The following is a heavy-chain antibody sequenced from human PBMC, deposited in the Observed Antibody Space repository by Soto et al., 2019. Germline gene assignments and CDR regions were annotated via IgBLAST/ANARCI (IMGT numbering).Heavy chain of an antibody. D-gene: IGHD6-13*01. J-gene: IGHJ6*02. CDR3: GRDLSAASTGGYYYYGMDV. V-gene: IGHV6-1*01. CDR2: TYYRSKWYN. CDR1: GDSVSSNSAA. Sequence: PSQTLSLTCAISGDSVSSNSAAWNWIRQSPSRGLEWLGRTYYRSKWYNDYAVSVKSRITINPDTSKNQFSLQLNSVTPEDTAVYYCGRDLSAASTGGYYYYGMDVWGQGTTVTVSS.